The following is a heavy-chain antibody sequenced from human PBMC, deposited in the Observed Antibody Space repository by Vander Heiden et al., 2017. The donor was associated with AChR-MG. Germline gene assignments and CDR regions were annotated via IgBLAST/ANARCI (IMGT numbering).Heavy chain of an antibody. CDR3: ARNARGVLTYYYYYGMDV. D-gene: IGHD3-10*02. Sequence: QVQLVESGGGGVQPGRYLRLSCAAPGVTFRSHVMNWVRQAPGKGLEWVAVISYDGSNKYYAGSVKGRFTISRDNSKNTLYLQMNSLRAEDTAVYYCARNARGVLTYYYYYGMDVWGQGTTVTVSS. J-gene: IGHJ6*02. CDR2: ISYDGSNK. CDR1: GVTFRSHV. V-gene: IGHV3-30-3*01.